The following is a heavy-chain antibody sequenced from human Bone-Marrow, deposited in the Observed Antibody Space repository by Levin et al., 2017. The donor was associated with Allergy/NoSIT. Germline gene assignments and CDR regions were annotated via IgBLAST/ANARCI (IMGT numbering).Heavy chain of an antibody. CDR1: GFTFSSFS. Sequence: HAGGSLRLSCAASGFTFSSFSMNWVRQAPGKGLEWLSYIRSGSSATYYANSVKGRFTISRDNAKNALFLQMDSLRDGDTAIYYCARDSYSNYGMDVWGQGTTVTVSS. V-gene: IGHV3-48*02. CDR2: IRSGSSAT. D-gene: IGHD4-11*01. J-gene: IGHJ6*02. CDR3: ARDSYSNYGMDV.